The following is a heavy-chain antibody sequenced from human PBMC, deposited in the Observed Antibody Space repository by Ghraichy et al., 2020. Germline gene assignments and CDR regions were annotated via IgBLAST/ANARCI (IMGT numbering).Heavy chain of an antibody. CDR1: GFTFSSYW. CDR2: IKQDGSEK. J-gene: IGHJ4*02. CDR3: AREPITMVRGVIGTFDY. Sequence: GSLRLSCAASGFTFSSYWMSWVRQAPGKGLEWVANIKQDGSEKYYVDSVKGRFTISRDNAKNSLYLQMNSLRAEDTAVYYCAREPITMVRGVIGTFDYWGQGTLVTVSS. V-gene: IGHV3-7*01. D-gene: IGHD3-10*01.